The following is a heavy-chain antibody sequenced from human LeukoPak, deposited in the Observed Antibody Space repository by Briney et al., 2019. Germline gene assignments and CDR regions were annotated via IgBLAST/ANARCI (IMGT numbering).Heavy chain of an antibody. CDR2: IYYSGST. CDR3: ARDIRLYGSGSYED. CDR1: GGSISSGDYC. J-gene: IGHJ4*02. Sequence: SQTLSLTCTVSGGSISSGDYCWSWIRQPPGKGLEWIGYIYYSGSTYYNPSLKSRVTISVDTSKNQFSLKLSSVTAADTAVYYCARDIRLYGSGSYEDWGQGTLVTVSS. V-gene: IGHV4-30-4*01. D-gene: IGHD3-10*01.